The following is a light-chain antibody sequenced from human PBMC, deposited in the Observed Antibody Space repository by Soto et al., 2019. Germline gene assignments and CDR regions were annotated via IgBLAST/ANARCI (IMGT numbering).Light chain of an antibody. CDR3: QSYDSSLSGYV. J-gene: IGLJ1*01. V-gene: IGLV1-40*01. CDR1: SSNIGLGYD. CDR2: GNN. Sequence: QSVLTQPPSVSGAPGQRVTISCTGSSSNIGLGYDVHWYQQLPGTAPKLLIFGNNNRPSGVPDRFSGSKSGTSASLAITGLQAEDEADYYCQSYDSSLSGYVFGTGTQLTVL.